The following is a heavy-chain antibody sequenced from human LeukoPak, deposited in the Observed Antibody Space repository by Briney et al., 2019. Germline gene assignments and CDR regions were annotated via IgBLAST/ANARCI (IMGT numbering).Heavy chain of an antibody. D-gene: IGHD3-3*02. V-gene: IGHV3-53*01. CDR1: GFTVNSNY. J-gene: IGHJ4*02. CDR3: ARTHLW. CDR2: IYAGGST. Sequence: SGGSLTLSCAASGFTVNSNYMSWVRQAPGKGLEWVSVIYAGGSTFYADSVKGRFTISRDNSKNTLYLQMNSLRAEDTAVYYCARTHLWWGQGTLVTVSS.